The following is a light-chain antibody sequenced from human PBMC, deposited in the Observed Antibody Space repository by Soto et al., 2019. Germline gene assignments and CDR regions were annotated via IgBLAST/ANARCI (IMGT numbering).Light chain of an antibody. CDR1: SSDVGGYNY. CDR3: SSYAGSYTFV. J-gene: IGLJ1*01. Sequence: QSVLTQPRSVSGSPGQSVTISCTGTSSDVGGYNYVSWYQQYPGKAPKVMIYDVKTRPSGVPDRFSGSKSGNTASLTISGLQAEDEADYYCSSYAGSYTFVFGTGTKVTVL. V-gene: IGLV2-11*01. CDR2: DVK.